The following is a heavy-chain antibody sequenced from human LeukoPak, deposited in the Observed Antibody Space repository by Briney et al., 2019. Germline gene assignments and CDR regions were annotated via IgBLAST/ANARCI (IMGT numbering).Heavy chain of an antibody. CDR3: ARVQESSGWYDPIN. V-gene: IGHV4-61*01. J-gene: IGHJ4*02. D-gene: IGHD6-19*01. CDR2: IYYSGST. Sequence: SETLSLTCTVSGGSVSSGSYYWSWIRQPPGKGLEWIGYIYYSGSTNYNPSLKSRVTISVDTSKNQFSLKLSSVTAADTAVYYCARVQESSGWYDPINWGQGTLVTVSS. CDR1: GGSVSSGSYY.